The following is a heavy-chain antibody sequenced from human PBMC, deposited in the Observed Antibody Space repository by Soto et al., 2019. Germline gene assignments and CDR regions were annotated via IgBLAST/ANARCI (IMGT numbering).Heavy chain of an antibody. J-gene: IGHJ4*02. D-gene: IGHD6-19*01. CDR1: GDSVSSNSAA. Sequence: PSQTLSLTCAISGDSVSSNSAAWNWIRQSPSRGLEWLGRTYYRSKWYNDYAVSVESRITINPDTSKNQFSLQLNSVTPEDTAVYYCARDRGSFSGSGWSLFDYWGQGTLVTVSS. CDR3: ARDRGSFSGSGWSLFDY. CDR2: TYYRSKWYN. V-gene: IGHV6-1*01.